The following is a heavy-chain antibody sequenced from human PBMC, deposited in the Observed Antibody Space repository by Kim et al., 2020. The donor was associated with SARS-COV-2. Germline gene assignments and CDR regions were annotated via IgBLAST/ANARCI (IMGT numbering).Heavy chain of an antibody. CDR2: IWHDGSTT. J-gene: IGHJ1*01. D-gene: IGHD1-26*01. CDR1: GFTFSSYA. V-gene: IGHV3-33*01. Sequence: GGSLRLSCVGSGFTFSSYAMHWVRQAPGKGLEWVASIWHDGSTTNYIDSVEGRFTISRDNSKSTLFLQMNSLRVEDTALFYCARASGGYQDHFLHWGQG. CDR3: ARASGGYQDHFLH.